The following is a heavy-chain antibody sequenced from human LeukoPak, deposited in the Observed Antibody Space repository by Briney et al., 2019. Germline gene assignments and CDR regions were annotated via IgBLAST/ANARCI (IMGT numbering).Heavy chain of an antibody. Sequence: PSETLSLTCTVSGGSISSGGYYWSWIRQPPGKGLEWIGYIYHSGSTYYNPSLKSRVTISVDRSKNQFSLKLSSVTAADTAVYYCARGGAARPDYWGQGTLVSVSS. CDR3: ARGGAARPDY. CDR1: GGSISSGGYY. D-gene: IGHD6-6*01. CDR2: IYHSGST. J-gene: IGHJ4*02. V-gene: IGHV4-30-2*01.